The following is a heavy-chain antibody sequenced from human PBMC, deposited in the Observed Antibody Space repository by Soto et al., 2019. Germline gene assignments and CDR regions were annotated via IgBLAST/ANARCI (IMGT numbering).Heavy chain of an antibody. CDR2: IKQDGSEK. V-gene: IGHV3-7*01. D-gene: IGHD3-3*01. CDR1: GFTFSDYW. Sequence: EVQLVESGGGLVQPGESLRLSCAASGFTFSDYWMSWVRQATGKGLEWVANIKQDGSEKYYVDSVRGRFTISRDNAKNSLYLQMNSTKAEDTAVYYCARDHVWGGGFWSGYDSDYFDYWGQGTLVTVSS. CDR3: ARDHVWGGGFWSGYDSDYFDY. J-gene: IGHJ4*02.